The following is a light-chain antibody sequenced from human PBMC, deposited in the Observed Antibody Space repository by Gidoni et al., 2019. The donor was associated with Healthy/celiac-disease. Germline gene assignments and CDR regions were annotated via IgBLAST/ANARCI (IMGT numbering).Light chain of an antibody. CDR3: QSYDSSLSGWV. J-gene: IGLJ3*02. Sequence: QSVLTQLPSVAGAPGQRVTISCTGSSSNIGAGYDVHWYQQLPGTAPNLLIYGNTTRPSVVPYRFSGSKAGTSASLAITGLQAEDEADYYCQSYDSSLSGWVFGGGTKPTVL. CDR2: GNT. CDR1: SSNIGAGYD. V-gene: IGLV1-40*01.